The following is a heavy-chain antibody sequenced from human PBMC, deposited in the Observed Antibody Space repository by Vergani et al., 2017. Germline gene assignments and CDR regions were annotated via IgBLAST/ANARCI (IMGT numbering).Heavy chain of an antibody. CDR1: GYTFTRYA. J-gene: IGHJ3*02. V-gene: IGHV1-3*01. Sequence: QVPLVQSGAAVKKPGASVKVSCKASGYTFTRYAMHWVRQAPGQRLEWMGWINAGNGNTKYSQKFQGRVTITRDTSASTAYMELSSLRSEDTAVYYCARAPTTVTPGAFDIWGQGTMVTVSS. CDR2: INAGNGNT. CDR3: ARAPTTVTPGAFDI. D-gene: IGHD4-17*01.